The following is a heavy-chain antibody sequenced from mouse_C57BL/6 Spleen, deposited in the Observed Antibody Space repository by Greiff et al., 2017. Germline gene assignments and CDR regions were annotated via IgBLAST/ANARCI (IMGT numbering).Heavy chain of an antibody. V-gene: IGHV5-6*01. CDR1: GFTFSSYG. J-gene: IGHJ2*01. Sequence: EVQGVESGGDLVKPGGSLKLSCAASGFTFSSYGMSWVRQTPDKRLEWVATISSGGSYTYYPDSVKGRFTISRDNAKNTLYLQMSSLKSEDTAMYYCARHDYDYDVDYFDYWGQGTTLTVSS. D-gene: IGHD2-4*01. CDR2: ISSGGSYT. CDR3: ARHDYDYDVDYFDY.